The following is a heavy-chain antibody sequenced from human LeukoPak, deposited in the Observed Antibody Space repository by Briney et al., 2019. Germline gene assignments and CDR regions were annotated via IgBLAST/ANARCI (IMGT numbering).Heavy chain of an antibody. J-gene: IGHJ6*03. Sequence: SATLSLTCTVSGYSISSGYYWGWIRQPPGQGLEWIGSIYHSGSTYYNPSLKSRVTISVDTSKNQFSLKLSSVTAADTAVYYCASSNIAAAGTYYYYYMDVWGKGTTVTVSS. CDR2: IYHSGST. V-gene: IGHV4-38-2*02. D-gene: IGHD6-13*01. CDR1: GYSISSGYY. CDR3: ASSNIAAAGTYYYYYMDV.